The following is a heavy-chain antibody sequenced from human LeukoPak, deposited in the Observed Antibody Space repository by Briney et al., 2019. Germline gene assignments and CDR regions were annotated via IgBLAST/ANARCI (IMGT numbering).Heavy chain of an antibody. CDR2: IWYDGSNK. CDR1: GFTFSSYG. J-gene: IGHJ4*02. D-gene: IGHD3-3*01. Sequence: GGSLRLSCAASGFTFSSYGMHWVRQAPGKGLEWVAVIWYDGSNKYYADSVKGRFTISRDNSKNTLYLQMNSLRAEDTAVYYCAKDPDDFWSGYYNGGPFDYWGQGTLVTVSS. CDR3: AKDPDDFWSGYYNGGPFDY. V-gene: IGHV3-30*02.